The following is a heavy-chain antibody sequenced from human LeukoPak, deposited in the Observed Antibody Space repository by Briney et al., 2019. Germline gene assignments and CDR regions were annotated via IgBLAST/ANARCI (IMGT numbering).Heavy chain of an antibody. Sequence: SETLSLTCAVYGGSLRGYYWSWIRQPPGKGREWIGEINHSGSTNYNPSLKSRVTISVDTSKNQFSLKLSSVTAADTAVYYCASNTYCSGGSCYPFDIWGQGTMVTVSS. V-gene: IGHV4-34*01. J-gene: IGHJ3*02. CDR3: ASNTYCSGGSCYPFDI. D-gene: IGHD2-15*01. CDR2: INHSGST. CDR1: GGSLRGYY.